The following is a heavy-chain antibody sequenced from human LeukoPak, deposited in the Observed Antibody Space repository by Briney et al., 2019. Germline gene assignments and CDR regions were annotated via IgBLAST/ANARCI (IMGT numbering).Heavy chain of an antibody. CDR2: INPNSGGT. D-gene: IGHD1-26*01. J-gene: IGHJ4*02. CDR1: GYTFTGYY. CDR3: ARGATKSYYFDY. Sequence: GASVKVSCKASGYTFTGYYMHWVRQAPGQGLEWMGRINPNSGGTNYAQKFQGRVTMTRDTSISTAYMELSRLRSDDTAVCYCARGATKSYYFDYWGQGTLVTVSS. V-gene: IGHV1-2*06.